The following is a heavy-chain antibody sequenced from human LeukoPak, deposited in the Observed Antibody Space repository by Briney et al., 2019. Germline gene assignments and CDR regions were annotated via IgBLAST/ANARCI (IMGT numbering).Heavy chain of an antibody. V-gene: IGHV4-4*07. CDR3: ARGRHRIDCDPRGRSLVHVYFDN. D-gene: IGHD3-16*01. CDR2: IYTSGST. Sequence: SETLSVTCTVSGGSISSYYWSWIRQPAGKGLEWIGRIYTSGSTNYNPSLKSRVTMSVDTSKNQFSLKLSSVTAADTSVYYCARGRHRIDCDPRGRSLVHVYFDNWGQGSLVTVSS. CDR1: GGSISSYY. J-gene: IGHJ4*02.